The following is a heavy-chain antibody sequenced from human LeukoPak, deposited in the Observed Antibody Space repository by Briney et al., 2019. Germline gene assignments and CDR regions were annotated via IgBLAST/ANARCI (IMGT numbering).Heavy chain of an antibody. Sequence: ASVKVSCKASGYTFTSFGISWVRQAPGQGLEWMGWINTNTGNPTYAQGFTGRFVFSLDTSVSTAYLQISSLKAEDTAVYYCARVNYYDSSGYYYSGGFDYWGQGTLVTVSS. D-gene: IGHD3-22*01. V-gene: IGHV7-4-1*02. CDR2: INTNTGNP. CDR1: GYTFTSFG. J-gene: IGHJ4*02. CDR3: ARVNYYDSSGYYYSGGFDY.